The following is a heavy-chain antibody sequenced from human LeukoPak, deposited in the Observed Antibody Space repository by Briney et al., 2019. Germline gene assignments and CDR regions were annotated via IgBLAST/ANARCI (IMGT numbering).Heavy chain of an antibody. CDR2: INPNSGGT. CDR3: ARMGGVVKQFDY. Sequence: GASVKVSCKASGYTFTGYYIHWVRQAPGQGLEWMGSINPNSGGTNSAQKFQGRVAVTRDTSISTAYMELSSLRSDDTAVYYCARMGGVVKQFDYWGQGTLVTVSS. D-gene: IGHD3-3*01. CDR1: GYTFTGYY. J-gene: IGHJ4*02. V-gene: IGHV1-2*02.